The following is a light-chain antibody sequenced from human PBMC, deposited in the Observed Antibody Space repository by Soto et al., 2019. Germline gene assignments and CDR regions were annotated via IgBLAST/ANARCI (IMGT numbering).Light chain of an antibody. V-gene: IGKV3-20*01. CDR3: QQYGSSPRT. CDR2: DSS. CDR1: QSVSSNY. Sequence: EIVLTQSPGTLSLSPGERATLSCRASQSVSSNYLAWYQQRPGQAPRLLIYDSSSRATGIPDRFSGSGSGTDFTLTISRLGPEDFAVYYCQQYGSSPRTFGQGTKVDIK. J-gene: IGKJ1*01.